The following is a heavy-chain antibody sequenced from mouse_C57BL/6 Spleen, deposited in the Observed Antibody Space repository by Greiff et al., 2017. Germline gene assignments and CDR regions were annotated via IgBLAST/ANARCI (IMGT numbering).Heavy chain of an antibody. J-gene: IGHJ4*01. V-gene: IGHV5-16*01. CDR3: ARDELLRPMDY. Sequence: EVMLVESEGGLVQPGSSMKLSCTASGFTFSDYYMAWVRQVPEKGLEWVANINYDGSSTYYLDSLKSRFIISRDNAKNILYLQMSSLKSEDTATYYCARDELLRPMDYWGQGTSVTVSS. CDR2: INYDGSST. D-gene: IGHD1-1*01. CDR1: GFTFSDYY.